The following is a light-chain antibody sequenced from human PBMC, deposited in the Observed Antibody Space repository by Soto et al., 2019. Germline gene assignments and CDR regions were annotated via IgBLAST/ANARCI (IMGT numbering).Light chain of an antibody. CDR3: QTWGTGIRV. Sequence: QPVLTQSPSASASLGASVKLTCTLSSGHSTYAIAWHQQQPEKGPRYLMKINVDGSHNKGDGIPDRFSGSISGAERYLTISSLQSEDEADYYCQTWGTGIRVFGGGPKLTVL. V-gene: IGLV4-69*01. J-gene: IGLJ3*02. CDR2: INVDGSH. CDR1: SGHSTYA.